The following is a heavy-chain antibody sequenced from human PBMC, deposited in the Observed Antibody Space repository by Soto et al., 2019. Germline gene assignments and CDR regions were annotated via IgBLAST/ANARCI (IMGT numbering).Heavy chain of an antibody. V-gene: IGHV3-11*01. CDR2: ISSSGDTA. Sequence: VQLVESGGGLVKPGGSLRLSCTGSGFPFSAYNINWVRQAPGKGLEWVSYISSSGDTAYYTDSVKDRFTISRDNAKNSVYLQMNSLRGEDTAVYSCARGLGGADLYDFWGQGTLVTVSS. CDR3: ARGLGGADLYDF. D-gene: IGHD2-21*02. J-gene: IGHJ4*02. CDR1: GFPFSAYN.